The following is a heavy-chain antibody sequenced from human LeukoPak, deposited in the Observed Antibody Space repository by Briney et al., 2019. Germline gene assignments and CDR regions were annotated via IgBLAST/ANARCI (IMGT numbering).Heavy chain of an antibody. V-gene: IGHV3-30*02. D-gene: IGHD4-17*01. CDR3: AKAASTYGDYGWFDP. CDR1: GFTFSNYG. J-gene: IGHJ5*02. CDR2: IRYDGSNK. Sequence: PGGSLRLSCAASGFTFSNYGVHWVRQAPGKGLEWVAFIRYDGSNKYYADSVKGRFTISRDNSKNTLYLQMNSLRAEDTAVYYCAKAASTYGDYGWFDPWGQGTLVTVSS.